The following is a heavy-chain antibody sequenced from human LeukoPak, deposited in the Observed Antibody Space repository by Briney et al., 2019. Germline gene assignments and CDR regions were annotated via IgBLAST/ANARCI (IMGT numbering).Heavy chain of an antibody. J-gene: IGHJ4*02. CDR2: ISSNGGST. Sequence: GGSLRLSCAASGFTLSSYAMHWVRQAPGKGLEYVSAISSNGGSTYYANSVEGRFTISRDNSKNTLYLQMGSLRAEDMAVYYCARDPVDSSGYFAYYFDYWGQGTLVTVSS. CDR3: ARDPVDSSGYFAYYFDY. D-gene: IGHD3-22*01. V-gene: IGHV3-64*01. CDR1: GFTLSSYA.